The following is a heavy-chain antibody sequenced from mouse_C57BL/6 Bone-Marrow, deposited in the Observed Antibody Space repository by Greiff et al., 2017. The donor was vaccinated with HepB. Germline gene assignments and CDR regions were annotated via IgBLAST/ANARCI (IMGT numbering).Heavy chain of an antibody. V-gene: IGHV1-15*01. Sequence: VQLQESGAELVRPGASVTLSCKASGYTFTDYEMHWVKQTPVHGLEWIGAIDPETGGTAYNQKFKGKAILTADKSSSTAYMELRSLTSEDSAVYYCTRYGPDYWGQGTTLTVSS. D-gene: IGHD1-1*01. CDR2: IDPETGGT. CDR1: GYTFTDYE. CDR3: TRYGPDY. J-gene: IGHJ2*01.